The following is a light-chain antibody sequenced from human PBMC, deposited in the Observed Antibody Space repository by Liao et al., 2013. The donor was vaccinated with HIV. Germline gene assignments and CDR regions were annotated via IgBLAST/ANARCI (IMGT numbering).Light chain of an antibody. CDR3: QAWDSSTLYV. CDR1: NIGSKS. Sequence: SYELTQPPSLSVAPGKTARITCGGNNIGSKSVHWYQQKPGQAPVLVIYYDSDRPSGIPERFSGSNSGNTATLTISGTQAMDEADYYCQAWDSSTLYVFGTGTKVTVL. V-gene: IGLV3-21*01. CDR2: YDS. J-gene: IGLJ1*01.